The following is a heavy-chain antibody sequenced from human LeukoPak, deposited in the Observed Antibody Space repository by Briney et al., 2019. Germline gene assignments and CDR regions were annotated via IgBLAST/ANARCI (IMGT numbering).Heavy chain of an antibody. J-gene: IGHJ4*02. V-gene: IGHV3-23*01. CDR1: GFTFSSYA. Sequence: GGSLRLSCAASGFTFSSYAMTWVRQSPGKGLEWVSVIGSGGDTYYSDSVQGRFTISRDNSKSTLYLQMNSLRADDTAVYYCAKYYAARSRSFDFWGQGTLVTVSS. CDR2: IGSGGDT. CDR3: AKYYAARSRSFDF. D-gene: IGHD3-10*01.